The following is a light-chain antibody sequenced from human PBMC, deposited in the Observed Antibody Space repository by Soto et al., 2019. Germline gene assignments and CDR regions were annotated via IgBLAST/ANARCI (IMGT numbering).Light chain of an antibody. CDR2: AAS. Sequence: DIQMTQSPSSLSASVGDRVTITCRASQSISSYLNWYQQKPGKAPKLLIYAASSLQSGVPSRFSGSGSVTDFTLTIVSLQPEDFATYYCQQSYRTTLTFGGGTKVEIK. V-gene: IGKV1-39*01. CDR1: QSISSY. J-gene: IGKJ4*01. CDR3: QQSYRTTLT.